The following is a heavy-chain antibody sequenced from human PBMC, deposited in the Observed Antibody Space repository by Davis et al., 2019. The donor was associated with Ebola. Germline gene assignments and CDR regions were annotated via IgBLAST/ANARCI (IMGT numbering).Heavy chain of an antibody. Sequence: GESLKISCAASGFTFSSYGMHWVRQAPGKGLEWMAVISYDGSNKYYADSVKGRFTISRDNSKNTLYLQMNSLRAEDTAVYYCAKDDTYSGYGLGAFDIWGQGTMVTVSS. CDR2: ISYDGSNK. CDR3: AKDDTYSGYGLGAFDI. J-gene: IGHJ3*02. D-gene: IGHD5-12*01. V-gene: IGHV3-30*18. CDR1: GFTFSSYG.